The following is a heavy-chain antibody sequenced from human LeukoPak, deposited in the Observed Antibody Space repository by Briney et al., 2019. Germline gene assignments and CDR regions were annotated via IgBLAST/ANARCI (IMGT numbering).Heavy chain of an antibody. Sequence: PGGSLRLSCAASGFTFSSYGMHWVRQAPGKGLEWVAVISYDGSNKYYEDSVKGRLTIARDNSKNTLYLQMNSLRAEDTAVYYCATPQGWFGEYHHGGIDYWGQGTLVTVSS. J-gene: IGHJ4*02. V-gene: IGHV3-30*03. D-gene: IGHD3-10*01. CDR2: ISYDGSNK. CDR3: ATPQGWFGEYHHGGIDY. CDR1: GFTFSSYG.